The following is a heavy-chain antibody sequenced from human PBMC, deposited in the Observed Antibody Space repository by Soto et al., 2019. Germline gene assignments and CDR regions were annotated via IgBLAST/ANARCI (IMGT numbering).Heavy chain of an antibody. CDR3: ARDKDRQQLGGNYYYIMDV. CDR1: GGTFRTSA. J-gene: IGHJ6*01. CDR2: IMPVFSTP. Sequence: QVQLVQSGAEVKKPGSSVKVSCKTSGGTFRTSAISWVRQAPGQGLEWMGGIMPVFSTPDYAQKFQGRVNNTAEETTGTAYMELSSLRSEDTAVYYCARDKDRQQLGGNYYYIMDVWGQGTTVTVSS. D-gene: IGHD3-3*02. V-gene: IGHV1-69*12.